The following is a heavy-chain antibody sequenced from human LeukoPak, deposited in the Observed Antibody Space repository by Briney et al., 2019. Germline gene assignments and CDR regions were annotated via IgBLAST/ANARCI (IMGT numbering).Heavy chain of an antibody. CDR1: GGSISSYY. Sequence: PSETLSLTCTVSGGSISSYYWSWIRQPPGKGLEWIGYMYYGGSSNYNPSLKSRVTTSVDTSKNQFSLKLTSVTAADTAVYYCASLYSSGWYLDSWGQGTLVTVSS. D-gene: IGHD6-19*01. V-gene: IGHV4-59*01. CDR2: MYYGGSS. CDR3: ASLYSSGWYLDS. J-gene: IGHJ4*02.